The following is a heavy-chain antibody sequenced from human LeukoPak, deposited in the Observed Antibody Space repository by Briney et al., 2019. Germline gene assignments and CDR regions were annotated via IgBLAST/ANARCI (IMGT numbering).Heavy chain of an antibody. CDR1: GFTFSVYS. CDR2: ISSSSNFT. D-gene: IGHD2-2*01. J-gene: IGHJ5*02. V-gene: IGHV3-21*01. Sequence: GGSLRLSCAASGFTFSVYSMNWVRQSPGQGLEWVSSISSSSNFTFYADSVKGRFSISRDNAKDSLYLQINSLRAEDTAVYYCARAHCNNTSCYLNWFDLWGQGTLVIVSS. CDR3: ARAHCNNTSCYLNWFDL.